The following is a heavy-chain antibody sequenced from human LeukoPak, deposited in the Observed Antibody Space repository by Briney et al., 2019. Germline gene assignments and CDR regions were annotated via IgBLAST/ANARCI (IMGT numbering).Heavy chain of an antibody. Sequence: SVTVSCKASGGTFSSYAISWVRQAPGQGLEWMGGIIPIFGTANYAQKFQGRVTITADESTSTAYMELSSLRSEDTAVYYCARRVGATVYNWFDPWGQGTLVTVSS. CDR1: GGTFSSYA. V-gene: IGHV1-69*01. CDR2: IIPIFGTA. D-gene: IGHD1-26*01. J-gene: IGHJ5*02. CDR3: ARRVGATVYNWFDP.